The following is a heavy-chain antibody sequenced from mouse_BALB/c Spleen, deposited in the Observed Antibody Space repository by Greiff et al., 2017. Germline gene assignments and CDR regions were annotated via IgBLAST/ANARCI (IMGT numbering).Heavy chain of an antibody. J-gene: IGHJ3*01. CDR3: ASDYPAWFAY. Sequence: EVQLQESGPELVKPGASVKISCKASGYTFTDYNMHWVKQSHGKSLEWIGYIYPYNGGTGYNQKFKSKATLTVDNSSSTVYMELRSLTSEDSAVYYCASDYPAWFAYWGQGTLVTVSA. D-gene: IGHD2-4*01. CDR1: GYTFTDYN. CDR2: IYPYNGGT. V-gene: IGHV1S29*02.